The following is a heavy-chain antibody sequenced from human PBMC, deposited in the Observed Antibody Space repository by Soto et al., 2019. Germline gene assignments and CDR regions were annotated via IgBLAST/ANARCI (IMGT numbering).Heavy chain of an antibody. J-gene: IGHJ4*02. CDR1: GGSISSSSYY. CDR2: IYYSGST. CDR3: AIVLGYCTNGVCANFDY. V-gene: IGHV4-39*01. Sequence: TLSLTCTVSGGSISSSSYYWGWIRQPPGKGLEWIGSIYYSGSTYYNPSLKSRVTISVDTSKNQFSLKLSSVTAADTAVYYCAIVLGYCTNGVCANFDYWGQGTLVTVSS. D-gene: IGHD2-8*01.